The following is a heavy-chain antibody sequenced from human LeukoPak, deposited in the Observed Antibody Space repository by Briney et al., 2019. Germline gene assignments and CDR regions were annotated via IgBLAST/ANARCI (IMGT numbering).Heavy chain of an antibody. J-gene: IGHJ5*02. V-gene: IGHV1-2*02. Sequence: ASVKVSCKASGYTFTGYYMHGVRQAPGQGLEWMGWINPNSGGTNYAQKFQGRVAMTRDTSISTAYMELSTLTSDDTAVYYCARGSYDFWSGYSSGAGWFDPWGQGTLVTVSS. CDR2: INPNSGGT. CDR1: GYTFTGYY. CDR3: ARGSYDFWSGYSSGAGWFDP. D-gene: IGHD3-3*01.